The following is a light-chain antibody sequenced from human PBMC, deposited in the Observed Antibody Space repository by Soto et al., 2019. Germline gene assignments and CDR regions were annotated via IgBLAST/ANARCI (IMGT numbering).Light chain of an antibody. CDR1: SGDVGAYNY. Sequence: QSALTQPASVSGSPGQSISMSCTGTSGDVGAYNYVSWFQHHPGKAPRIILYDVSYRPSGVSDRFSGSKSGNTASLTISGLQAEDEADYYCSSFTPTNTLVFGGGTKLTVL. CDR2: DVS. CDR3: SSFTPTNTLV. J-gene: IGLJ3*02. V-gene: IGLV2-14*03.